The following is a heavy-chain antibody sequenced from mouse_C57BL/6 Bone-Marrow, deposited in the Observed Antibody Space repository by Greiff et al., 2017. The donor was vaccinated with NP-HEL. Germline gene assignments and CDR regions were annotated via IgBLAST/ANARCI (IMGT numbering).Heavy chain of an antibody. CDR3: ARMGDYDAGGY. J-gene: IGHJ2*01. Sequence: QVQLQQPGAELVKPGASVKMSCKASGYTFTSYWITWVKQRPGQGLEWIGDIYPGSGSTNYNEKFKSKATLTVDKSSSTAYMQLSSLTSEDSAVYYCARMGDYDAGGYWGQGTTLTVSS. D-gene: IGHD2-4*01. V-gene: IGHV1-55*01. CDR1: GYTFTSYW. CDR2: IYPGSGST.